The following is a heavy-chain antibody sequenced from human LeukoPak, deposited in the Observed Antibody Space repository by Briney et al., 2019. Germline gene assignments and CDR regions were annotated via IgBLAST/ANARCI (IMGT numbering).Heavy chain of an antibody. D-gene: IGHD4/OR15-4a*01. CDR2: IYPGGAV. J-gene: IGHJ3*02. Sequence: GGSLRLSCAASEFTVTTNYMSWVRQAPGKGLQWVSVIYPGGAVYYADSVKGRFIISRDNSKNTLSLQMNSLTADDTAVYYSVRGPRNYDDSGFHYGVFDIWGQGTVVTVSS. CDR3: VRGPRNYDDSGFHYGVFDI. CDR1: EFTVTTNY. V-gene: IGHV3-53*01.